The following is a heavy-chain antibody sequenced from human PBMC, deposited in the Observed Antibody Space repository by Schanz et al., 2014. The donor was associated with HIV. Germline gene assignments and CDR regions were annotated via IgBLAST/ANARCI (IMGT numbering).Heavy chain of an antibody. D-gene: IGHD3-10*01. V-gene: IGHV3-33*01. CDR3: VRGLLFQGFFDS. CDR2: IWFDGSNK. CDR1: GFTFSTYV. Sequence: QLVESGGGLIEPGRSLRLSCITSGFTFSTYVMHWVRQAPGKGLEWVEIIWFDGSNKYYADSVRGRFTISRDNSKNTLYLQMNSLRAEDTAVYYCVRGLLFQGFFDSWGQGALVTVSS. J-gene: IGHJ4*02.